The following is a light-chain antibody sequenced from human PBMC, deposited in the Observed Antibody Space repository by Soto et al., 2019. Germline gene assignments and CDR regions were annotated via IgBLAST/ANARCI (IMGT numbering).Light chain of an antibody. J-gene: IGLJ1*01. Sequence: HSVLTQPPSVSGAPGQRVTISCTGSSSNIGAGYDVHWYQQLPGTAPKLLIYVNTNRPSGVPDRFSGSKSGTSASLAITGLQAEDEADYYCQSYDSSLSGYVFGTGTKVTVL. CDR1: SSNIGAGYD. V-gene: IGLV1-40*01. CDR2: VNT. CDR3: QSYDSSLSGYV.